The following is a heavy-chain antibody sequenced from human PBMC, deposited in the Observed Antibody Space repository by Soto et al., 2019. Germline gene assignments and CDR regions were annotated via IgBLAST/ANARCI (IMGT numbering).Heavy chain of an antibody. CDR1: GFTFNDYA. CDR2: ISSDGHHQ. V-gene: IGHV3-30*03. Sequence: PGGSLRLSCATSGFTFNDYAMYWVRQAPGQGLEWVAMISSDGHHQFYVDNLRGRFTVSRDNSKNTLFLQMNSLRPEETAVYYCSRGTYYPQSSGLHADYWGPGTVVTVSS. J-gene: IGHJ4*02. D-gene: IGHD3-22*01. CDR3: SRGTYYPQSSGLHADY.